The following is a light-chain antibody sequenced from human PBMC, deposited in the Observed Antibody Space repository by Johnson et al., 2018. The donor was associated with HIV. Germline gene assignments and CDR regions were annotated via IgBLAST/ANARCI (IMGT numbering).Light chain of an antibody. CDR3: ATCDNSLRV. J-gene: IGLJ1*01. CDR1: SSNIGNNY. CDR2: ENN. V-gene: IGLV1-51*02. Sequence: QSVLTQPPSVSAAPGQKVTISCSGSSSNIGNNYVSWYRQLPGTAPKLLIYENNKRPSGIPDRFSASKSGTSATLDITGLQTGDEADYYCATCDNSLRVVGTGTKVTVL.